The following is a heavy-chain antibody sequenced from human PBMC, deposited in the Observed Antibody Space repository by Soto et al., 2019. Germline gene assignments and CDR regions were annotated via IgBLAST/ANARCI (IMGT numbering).Heavy chain of an antibody. CDR1: GFTFSSYA. V-gene: IGHV3-30-3*01. CDR2: ISYDGSNK. Sequence: GGSLRLSCAASGFTFSSYAMHWVRQAPGKGLEWVAVISYDGSNKYYADSVKGRFTISRDNSKNTLYLQMNSLRAEDTAVYYCARDGNYYDSSGYNYWGQGTLVTVS. D-gene: IGHD3-22*01. J-gene: IGHJ4*02. CDR3: ARDGNYYDSSGYNY.